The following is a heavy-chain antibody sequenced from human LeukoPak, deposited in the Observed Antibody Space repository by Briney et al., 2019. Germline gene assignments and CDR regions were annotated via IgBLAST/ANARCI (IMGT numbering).Heavy chain of an antibody. J-gene: IGHJ3*02. CDR3: TRDLGVDAFDI. CDR2: ISGSGGAT. V-gene: IGHV3-23*01. CDR1: GFTFSSYS. Sequence: PGGSLRLSCAASGFTFSSYSMTWVRQAPGKGPEWVSVISGSGGATYYADSVKGRFTISRDNSKNTLCLQMNSLRADDTAVYYCTRDLGVDAFDIWGQGTMVTVSS.